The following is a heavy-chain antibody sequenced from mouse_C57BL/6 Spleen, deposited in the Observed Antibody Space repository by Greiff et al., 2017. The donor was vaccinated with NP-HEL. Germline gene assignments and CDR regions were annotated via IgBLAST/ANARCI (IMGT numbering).Heavy chain of an antibody. Sequence: VQLQQPGAELVKPGASVKLSCKASGYSFTSYWMNWVKQRHGQGLEWIGMINPNTGDTNYNEKFKSKATLTVDKSSSTAYMQLISLTSEDSAVYYCAITKGVTDAMDYWGQGTSVTVSS. CDR3: AITKGVTDAMDY. CDR1: GYSFTSYW. J-gene: IGHJ4*01. CDR2: INPNTGDT. D-gene: IGHD1-3*01. V-gene: IGHV1-64*01.